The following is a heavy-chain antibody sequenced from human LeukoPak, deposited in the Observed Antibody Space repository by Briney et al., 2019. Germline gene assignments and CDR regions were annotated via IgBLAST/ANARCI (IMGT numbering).Heavy chain of an antibody. CDR3: ATQRDHYDFWSGYPCY. Sequence: GASVKVSCKASGYTFTGYYMHWVRQAPGQGLEWMGWINPNSGGTNYAQKFQGRVTMTRDTSISTAYMELSRLRSDDTAVYYCATQRDHYDFWSGYPCYWGQGTLVTVSS. V-gene: IGHV1-2*02. CDR2: INPNSGGT. D-gene: IGHD3-3*01. J-gene: IGHJ4*02. CDR1: GYTFTGYY.